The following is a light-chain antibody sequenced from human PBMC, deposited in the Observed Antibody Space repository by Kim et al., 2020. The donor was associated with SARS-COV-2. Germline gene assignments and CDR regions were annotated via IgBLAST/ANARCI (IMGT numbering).Light chain of an antibody. CDR1: SSDVGSYNL. Sequence: GQSITISCTGTSSDVGSYNLVSWYQQHPGKAPKLMIYEGSKRPSGVSNRFSGSKSGNTASLTISGLQAEDETDYYCCSYAGSSTWVFGGGTKLTVL. CDR2: EGS. CDR3: CSYAGSSTWV. J-gene: IGLJ2*01. V-gene: IGLV2-23*01.